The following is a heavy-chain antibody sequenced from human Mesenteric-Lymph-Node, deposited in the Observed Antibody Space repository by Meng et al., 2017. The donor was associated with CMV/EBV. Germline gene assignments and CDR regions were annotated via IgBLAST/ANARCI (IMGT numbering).Heavy chain of an antibody. D-gene: IGHD4-17*01. CDR2: INPNSGGT. J-gene: IGHJ3*02. V-gene: IGHV1-2*02. CDR3: ARGRALRSHRAFDI. CDR1: GYTFTGYY. Sequence: ASVKVSCKASGYTFTGYYMHWVRQAPGQGLEWMGWINPNSGGTNYAQKFQGRVTMTRNTSISTAYMELSSLRSEDTAVYYCARGRALRSHRAFDIWGQGTMVTVSS.